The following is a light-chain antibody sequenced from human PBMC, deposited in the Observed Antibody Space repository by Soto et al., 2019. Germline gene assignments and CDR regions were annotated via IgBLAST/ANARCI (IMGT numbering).Light chain of an antibody. CDR3: QHLNSYPYT. Sequence: DIQLSQSPSFLSASVGDRVTITCRASQGISSYLAWYQQKPGKAPKLLIYAASTLQSGVPSRFSGSGYGTDFTLTISSLQPEDFATYYCQHLNSYPYTFGQGTKLEIK. CDR2: AAS. CDR1: QGISSY. V-gene: IGKV1-9*01. J-gene: IGKJ2*01.